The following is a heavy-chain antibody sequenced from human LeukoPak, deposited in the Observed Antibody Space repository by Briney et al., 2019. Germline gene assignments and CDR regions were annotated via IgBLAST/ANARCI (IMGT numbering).Heavy chain of an antibody. CDR3: AREATVAGNGPYFDY. CDR2: ISWNSGSI. D-gene: IGHD6-19*01. CDR1: GFTFDDYA. J-gene: IGHJ4*02. Sequence: GGSLRLSCAASGFTFDDYAMHWVRQAPGKGLEWVSGISWNSGSIGYADSVKGRFTISRDNAKNSLYLQMNSLRAEDTAVYYCAREATVAGNGPYFDYWGQGTLVTVSS. V-gene: IGHV3-9*01.